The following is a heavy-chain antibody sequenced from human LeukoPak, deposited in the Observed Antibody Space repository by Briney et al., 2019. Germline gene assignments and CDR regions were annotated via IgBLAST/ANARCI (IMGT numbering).Heavy chain of an antibody. D-gene: IGHD3-22*01. Sequence: ASVKVCCKASGYTFTSYGISWVRQAPGQGLEWMGWISAYNGNTNYAQKLQGRVTMTTDTSTSTAYMELRSLRSDDTAVYYCARNYYDSSGYYYFDYWGQGTLVTVSS. CDR3: ARNYYDSSGYYYFDY. CDR2: ISAYNGNT. J-gene: IGHJ4*02. V-gene: IGHV1-18*01. CDR1: GYTFTSYG.